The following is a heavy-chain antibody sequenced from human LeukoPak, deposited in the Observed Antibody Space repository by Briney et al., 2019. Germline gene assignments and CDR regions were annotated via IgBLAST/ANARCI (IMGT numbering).Heavy chain of an antibody. CDR3: ARRAARPPKYSSGCYGV. J-gene: IGHJ4*02. CDR2: INHSGST. D-gene: IGHD6-19*01. Sequence: SETLSLTCAVYGGSFSGYYWTWIRQPPGKGLEWIGEINHSGSTNYNPSLKSRVTISVDTPKNQFSLKLSSVTAADTAVYYCARRAARPPKYSSGCYGVWGQGTLVTVSS. CDR1: GGSFSGYY. V-gene: IGHV4-34*01.